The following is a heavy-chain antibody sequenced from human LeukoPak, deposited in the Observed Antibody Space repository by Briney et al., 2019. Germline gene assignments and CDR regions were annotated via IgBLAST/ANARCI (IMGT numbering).Heavy chain of an antibody. CDR2: ISSSSSYI. Sequence: GGSLRLSCAASGFTFSSYSMNWVRQAPGKGLEWVSSISSSSSYIYYADSVKGRFTISRDNSKNTLYLQMNSLRAEDTAVYYCARDRGSGLDYWGQGTLVTVSS. CDR3: ARDRGSGLDY. J-gene: IGHJ4*02. CDR1: GFTFSSYS. D-gene: IGHD3-10*01. V-gene: IGHV3-21*01.